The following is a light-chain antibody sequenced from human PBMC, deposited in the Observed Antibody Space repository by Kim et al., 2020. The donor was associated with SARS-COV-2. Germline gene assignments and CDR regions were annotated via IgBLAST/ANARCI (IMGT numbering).Light chain of an antibody. CDR1: SSNIGAGYD. CDR3: QSYDSSLSGWV. Sequence: VLTQPPSVSGAPGQRVTISCTGSSSNIGAGYDVHWYQQLPGTAPKLLIYGNSNRPSGVPDRFSGSKSGTSASLAITGLQVEDEADYYCQSYDSSLSGWVFGGGTQLTVL. V-gene: IGLV1-40*01. CDR2: GNS. J-gene: IGLJ3*02.